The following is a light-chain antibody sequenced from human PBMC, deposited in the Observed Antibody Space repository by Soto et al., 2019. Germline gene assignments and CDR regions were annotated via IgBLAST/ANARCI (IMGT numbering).Light chain of an antibody. CDR2: DNY. CDR3: GTWDSTLNVWV. Sequence: QSVLTQPPSVSAAPGQTVTISCSGSSSNVGHESVSWYQRLPGTAPKLLIYDNYKRPSGIPDRFSGSKSGTSATLGITGLQTGDEADYYCGTWDSTLNVWVFGGGTQLTVL. V-gene: IGLV1-51*01. CDR1: SSNVGHES. J-gene: IGLJ3*02.